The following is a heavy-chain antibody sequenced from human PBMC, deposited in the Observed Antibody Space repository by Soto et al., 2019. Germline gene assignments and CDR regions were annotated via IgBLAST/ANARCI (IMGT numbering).Heavy chain of an antibody. CDR2: ISSSSSTI. Sequence: GGSLRLSCAASGFTFSSYSMNWVRQAPGKGLEWVSYISSSSSTIYYADSVKGRFTISRDNAKNSLYLQMNSLRAEDTAVYYWAREAAARGKAPLEDWGQGTLVTVSS. CDR3: AREAAARGKAPLED. CDR1: GFTFSSYS. J-gene: IGHJ4*02. D-gene: IGHD6-6*01. V-gene: IGHV3-48*01.